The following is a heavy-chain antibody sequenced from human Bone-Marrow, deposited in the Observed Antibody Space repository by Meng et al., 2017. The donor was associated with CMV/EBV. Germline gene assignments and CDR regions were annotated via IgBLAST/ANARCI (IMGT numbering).Heavy chain of an antibody. D-gene: IGHD1-26*01. J-gene: IGHJ4*02. CDR2: ISYDGSNK. CDR1: GFTFSSYA. V-gene: IGHV3-30*04. CDR3: ARGPSGGGSYYDY. Sequence: GGSLRLSCAASGFTFSSYAMPWVRQAPGKGLEWVAVISYDGSNKYYADSVKGRFTISRDNSKNTLYLQMNSLRAEDTAVYYCARGPSGGGSYYDYWGQGTLVTVSS.